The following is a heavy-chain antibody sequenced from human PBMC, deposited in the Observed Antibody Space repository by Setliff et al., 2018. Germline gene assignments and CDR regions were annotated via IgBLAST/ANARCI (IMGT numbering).Heavy chain of an antibody. V-gene: IGHV3-33*08. Sequence: GGSLRLSCAASGFTFSTYSMSWVRQAPGKGLEWVSAIWDDGGNKYHADSVKGRFTISRDNSKNTLYLQMNSLRPEDTAVYYCARTCSGSGCYAGLESWGQGTPVTVSS. CDR2: IWDDGGNK. CDR1: GFTFSTYS. J-gene: IGHJ4*02. CDR3: ARTCSGSGCYAGLES. D-gene: IGHD2-15*01.